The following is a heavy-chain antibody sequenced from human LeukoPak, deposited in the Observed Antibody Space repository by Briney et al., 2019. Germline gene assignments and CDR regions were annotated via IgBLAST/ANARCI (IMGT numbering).Heavy chain of an antibody. Sequence: NWIRQYSGKGLEWIGYIYYSGITYYNPSLKSRVTISVDTSKNQFSLQLTSVTAAETAVYYCARRGGGRWFDPWGQGTLVTVSS. CDR2: IYYSGIT. D-gene: IGHD3-16*01. V-gene: IGHV4-31*02. J-gene: IGHJ5*02. CDR3: ARRGGGRWFDP.